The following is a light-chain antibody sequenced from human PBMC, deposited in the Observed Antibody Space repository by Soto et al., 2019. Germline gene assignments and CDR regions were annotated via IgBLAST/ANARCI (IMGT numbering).Light chain of an antibody. V-gene: IGLV2-14*03. CDR1: SSDVGGSDH. CDR3: SSYSNTNTLV. Sequence: QSVLTQPASVSGSPGQSVTISCTGASSDVGGSDHVSWYQQHPGKAPKLILYEVNNRPSGVSNRFSGSKSGNTASLIISGLQADDEDEYFCSSYSNTNTLVFGSGTKVTVL. CDR2: EVN. J-gene: IGLJ1*01.